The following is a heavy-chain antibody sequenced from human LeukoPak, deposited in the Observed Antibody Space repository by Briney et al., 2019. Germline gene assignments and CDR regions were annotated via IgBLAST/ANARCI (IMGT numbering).Heavy chain of an antibody. D-gene: IGHD3-16*02. V-gene: IGHV4-31*03. CDR2: IYYSGNT. CDR3: ARDSMRSYLDC. CDR1: GGSISSGGYY. Sequence: SETLSLTCTVSGGSISSGGYYWSWIRQHPGKGLEWIGYIYYSGNTYYNPSLKSRVTLSVYTSNNQFSLKLSSVTAADTAVYYCARDSMRSYLDCWGQGILVTVS. J-gene: IGHJ4*02.